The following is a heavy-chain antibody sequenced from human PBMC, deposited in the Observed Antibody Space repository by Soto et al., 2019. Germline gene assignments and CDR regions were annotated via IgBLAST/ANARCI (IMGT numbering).Heavy chain of an antibody. Sequence: PSETLSLTCTVSADSSTISNSYWGWLRQPPGKGLQWIGSSSYNGGTFYNPSLKGRVAMSVDTSKKQSSLQVTSVTAADTAVYYCARHRIEVVWRGFDFWGQGSPVTVSS. J-gene: IGHJ4*02. D-gene: IGHD6-19*01. CDR3: ARHRIEVVWRGFDF. V-gene: IGHV4-39*01. CDR1: ADSSTISNSY. CDR2: SSYNGGT.